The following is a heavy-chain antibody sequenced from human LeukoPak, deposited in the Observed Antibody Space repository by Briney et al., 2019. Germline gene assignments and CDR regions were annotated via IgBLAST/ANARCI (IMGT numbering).Heavy chain of an antibody. D-gene: IGHD2-2*01. J-gene: IGHJ4*02. V-gene: IGHV1-58*01. Sequence: SVKVSCKASGFTFTSSSVQWVRQAPGQRLEWIGWINVGSGNTNYAQKFQERVTITRDMSTSTAYMELSSLRSEDTAVYYCAAGHLDSYCSSTSCYGTFDYWGQGTLVTVSS. CDR3: AAGHLDSYCSSTSCYGTFDY. CDR2: INVGSGNT. CDR1: GFTFTSSS.